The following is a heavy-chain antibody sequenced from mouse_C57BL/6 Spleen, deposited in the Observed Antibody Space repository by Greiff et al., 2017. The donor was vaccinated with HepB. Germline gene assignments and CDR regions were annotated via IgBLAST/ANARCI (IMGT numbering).Heavy chain of an antibody. CDR2: ISYDGSN. CDR1: GYSITSGYY. J-gene: IGHJ1*03. V-gene: IGHV3-6*01. D-gene: IGHD2-3*01. CDR3: ASFYDGYVPWYFDV. Sequence: VQLKESGPGLVKPSQSLSLTCSVTGYSITSGYYWNWIRQFPGNKLEWMGYISYDGSNNYNPSLKNRISITRDKSKNQFFLKLNSVTTEDTATYYCASFYDGYVPWYFDVWGTGTTVTVSS.